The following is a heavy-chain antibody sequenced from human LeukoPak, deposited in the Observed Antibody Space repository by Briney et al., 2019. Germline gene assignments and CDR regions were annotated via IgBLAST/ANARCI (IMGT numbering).Heavy chain of an antibody. CDR1: GGSISSSNYY. J-gene: IGHJ4*02. V-gene: IGHV4-61*02. CDR3: ARGYTVTNFSY. D-gene: IGHD4-17*01. CDR2: IYTSGST. Sequence: SETLSLTCTVSGGSISSSNYYWSWIRQPAGKGLEWIGRIYTSGSTNYNPSLKSRVTISVDTSKNQFSLKLSSVTAADTAVYYCARGYTVTNFSYWGQGTLVTVSS.